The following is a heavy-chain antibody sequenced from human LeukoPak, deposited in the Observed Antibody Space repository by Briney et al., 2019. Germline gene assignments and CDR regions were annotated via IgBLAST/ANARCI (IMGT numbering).Heavy chain of an antibody. CDR1: GGTFSSYA. Sequence: SVRVSCKASGGTFSSYAISWERQAPGQGLEWMGRIIPILGIANYAQKFQGRVTITADKSTSTAYMELSSLRSEDTAVYYCARAVVKDGYNPYYFDYWGQGTLVTVSS. CDR2: IIPILGIA. CDR3: ARAVVKDGYNPYYFDY. D-gene: IGHD5-24*01. J-gene: IGHJ4*02. V-gene: IGHV1-69*04.